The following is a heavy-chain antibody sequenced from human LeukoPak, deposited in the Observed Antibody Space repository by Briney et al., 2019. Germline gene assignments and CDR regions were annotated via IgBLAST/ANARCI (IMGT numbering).Heavy chain of an antibody. CDR1: GFTFGDYA. CDR3: TRDRVLWFGDYYYMDV. V-gene: IGHV3-49*03. CDR2: IRSKAYGGTT. Sequence: PLGVLRLSCTASGFTFGDYAMSWFRQAPGKGLEWVGFIRSKAYGGTTEYAASVKGRFTISRDDSKSIAYLQMNSLKTEDTAVYYCTRDRVLWFGDYYYMDVWGKGTTVTVSS. D-gene: IGHD3-10*01. J-gene: IGHJ6*03.